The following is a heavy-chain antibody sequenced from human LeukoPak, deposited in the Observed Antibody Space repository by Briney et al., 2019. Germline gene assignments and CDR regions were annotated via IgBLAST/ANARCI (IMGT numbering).Heavy chain of an antibody. CDR2: ISGSGGST. Sequence: GGSLRLSCEASGFTFSAYAMTWVRQAPGKGLEWVSAISGSGGSTYYADSVKGRFTISRDNSKNTLCLQMNSLRAEDTAVYYCARAAMVRGVDYFDSWGQGTLVTVSS. CDR3: ARAAMVRGVDYFDS. V-gene: IGHV3-23*01. CDR1: GFTFSAYA. J-gene: IGHJ4*02. D-gene: IGHD3-10*01.